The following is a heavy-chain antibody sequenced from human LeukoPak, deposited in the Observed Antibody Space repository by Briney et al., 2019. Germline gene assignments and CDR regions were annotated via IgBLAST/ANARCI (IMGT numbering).Heavy chain of an antibody. J-gene: IGHJ4*02. Sequence: HPGGSLRLSCAASGFTFSTYWMRWVRQAPGKGLEWVANIKQDGSEKYYVDSVKGRFTISRDNAKNSLYLQMNSLRAEDTAMYYCARDSAGNDYWGQGTLVTVSS. V-gene: IGHV3-7*01. CDR3: ARDSAGNDY. CDR1: GFTFSTYW. CDR2: IKQDGSEK. D-gene: IGHD6-13*01.